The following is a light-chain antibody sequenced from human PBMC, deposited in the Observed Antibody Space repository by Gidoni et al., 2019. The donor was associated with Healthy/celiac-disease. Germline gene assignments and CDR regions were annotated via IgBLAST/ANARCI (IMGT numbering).Light chain of an antibody. V-gene: IGKV4-1*01. Sequence: DIVMTQSPDSLAVSLGERATINCKSSQSVLYSSNNKNYLAWYQQKPGQPTKLLIYWASTRESGVPDRFSGSGSGTDFTLTISSLQAEDVAVYYCQQYYSTPWTFXQXTKVEIK. J-gene: IGKJ1*01. CDR2: WAS. CDR3: QQYYSTPWT. CDR1: QSVLYSSNNKNY.